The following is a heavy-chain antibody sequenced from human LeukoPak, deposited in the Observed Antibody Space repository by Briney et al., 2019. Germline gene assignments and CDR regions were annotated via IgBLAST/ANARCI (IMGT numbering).Heavy chain of an antibody. Sequence: GGSLRLSCAASGFTFSSYAMHWVRQAPGKGLEWVAVISYDGSNKYYADSVEGRFTISRDNSKNTLYLQMNSLRAEDTAVYYCARDYGSGWSPSYYFDYWGQGTLVTVSS. D-gene: IGHD6-19*01. CDR2: ISYDGSNK. CDR3: ARDYGSGWSPSYYFDY. CDR1: GFTFSSYA. V-gene: IGHV3-30-3*01. J-gene: IGHJ4*02.